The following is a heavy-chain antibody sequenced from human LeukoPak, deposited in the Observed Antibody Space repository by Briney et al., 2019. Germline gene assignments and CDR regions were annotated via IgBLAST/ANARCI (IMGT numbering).Heavy chain of an antibody. CDR3: AREVLTVTTLYHFDY. J-gene: IGHJ4*02. V-gene: IGHV4-4*07. D-gene: IGHD4-11*01. CDR1: GGSISSYY. CDR2: IYTSGST. Sequence: SETLSLTCTVSGGSISSYYWSWIRQPAGKGLEWIGRIYTSGSTNYNPSLKSRVTMSVDTSKNQFSLKLSSVTAADTAVYYCAREVLTVTTLYHFDYWGQGTLVTVSS.